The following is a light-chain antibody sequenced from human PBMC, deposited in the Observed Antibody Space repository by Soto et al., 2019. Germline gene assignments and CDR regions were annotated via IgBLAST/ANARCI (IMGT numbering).Light chain of an antibody. J-gene: IGKJ1*01. V-gene: IGKV3-11*01. CDR3: QKSSESWT. CDR2: GAS. Sequence: EIVLTQSPATLSWSPGERATLSCRASQSVSSYLAWYQQKPGQAPRLLIYGASSRATGIPPRFSGGGSGTDFTLTINSLEPEDSAVYYCQKSSESWTFGQGTKVEIK. CDR1: QSVSSY.